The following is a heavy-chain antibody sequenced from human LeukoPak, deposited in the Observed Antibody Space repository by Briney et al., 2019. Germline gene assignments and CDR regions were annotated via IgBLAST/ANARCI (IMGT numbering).Heavy chain of an antibody. CDR3: ARGTTGSQYFDS. CDR2: IYYTGTV. CDR1: GGSFGTYY. V-gene: IGHV4-59*01. J-gene: IGHJ4*02. D-gene: IGHD1-7*01. Sequence: PSETLSLTCTVSGGSFGTYYWSWIRRPPGKGLEWIGYIYYTGTVIYNPSLMSRVTISVDTSKNQFSLNVESLTAADTAVHFWARGTTGSQYFDSGGQGTLVTLSS.